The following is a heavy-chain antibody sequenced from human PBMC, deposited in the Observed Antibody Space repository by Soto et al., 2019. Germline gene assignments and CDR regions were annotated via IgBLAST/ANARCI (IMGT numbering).Heavy chain of an antibody. V-gene: IGHV3-53*01. CDR3: ATLTMGGADAFDI. D-gene: IGHD3-16*01. Sequence: GGSLRLSCAASGFTVSSNYMSWVRPAPGKGLEWVSVIYSGGSTYYADSVKGRFTISRDNSKNTLYLQKNSLRAEDTAVYYCATLTMGGADAFDIWGQGTMVTVSS. CDR2: IYSGGST. J-gene: IGHJ3*02. CDR1: GFTVSSNY.